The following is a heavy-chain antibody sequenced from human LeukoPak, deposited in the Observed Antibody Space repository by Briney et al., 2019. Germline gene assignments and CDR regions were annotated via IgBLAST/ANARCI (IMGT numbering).Heavy chain of an antibody. CDR1: GYSFSTNM. Sequence: GGSLRLSCVVSGYSFSTNMMTWVRQAPGKGLEWVATILPGGRESYRVDSVKGRFTISRDNAKNSLYLQMNILRAEDTAVYYLSAHGYWGQGTLVTVTS. CDR2: ILPGGRES. CDR3: SAHGY. D-gene: IGHD3-9*01. V-gene: IGHV3-7*01. J-gene: IGHJ4*02.